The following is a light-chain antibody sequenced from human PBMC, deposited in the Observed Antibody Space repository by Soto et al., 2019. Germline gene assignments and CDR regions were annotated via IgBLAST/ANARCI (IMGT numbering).Light chain of an antibody. Sequence: DIQMTQSPSILSASVGDRVTITCRASQSISTWLAWYQQKPGKAPKVLIYKASSLESGGPSRFSGSGSATEFTLTISSLQPDDFATYFCQQYNSYPWTFGQGTKVEIK. CDR3: QQYNSYPWT. CDR2: KAS. J-gene: IGKJ1*01. V-gene: IGKV1-5*03. CDR1: QSISTW.